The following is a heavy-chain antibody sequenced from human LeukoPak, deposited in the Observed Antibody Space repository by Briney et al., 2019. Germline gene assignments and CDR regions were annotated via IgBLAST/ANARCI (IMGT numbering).Heavy chain of an antibody. CDR1: GFTFSSYA. D-gene: IGHD4-23*01. V-gene: IGHV3-23*01. Sequence: PGGPLRLSCAASGFTFSSYAMSWVRQAPGKGLEWVSAISGSGGSTYYADSVKGRFTISRDNSKNTLYLQMNSLRAEDTAVYYCAKLTLRWSNSLFDYWGQGTLVTVSS. J-gene: IGHJ4*02. CDR2: ISGSGGST. CDR3: AKLTLRWSNSLFDY.